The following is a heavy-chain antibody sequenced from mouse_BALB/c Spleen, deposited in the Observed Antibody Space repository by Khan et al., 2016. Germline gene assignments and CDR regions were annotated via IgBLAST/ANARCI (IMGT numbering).Heavy chain of an antibody. J-gene: IGHJ2*01. CDR1: GFNIKDDN. D-gene: IGHD2-1*01. Sequence: VQLKESGAELVRSGASVRVSCTASGFNIKDDNIHWVKQRPEQGLEWIGWIDPENGATEYDTQFQGKDTMTADTSSNKAYLQLSRLTTEDTAVAYCNAIYFCNYFAFDYSGQGTPLSVSS. V-gene: IGHV14-4*02. CDR3: NAIYFCNYFAFDY. CDR2: IDPENGAT.